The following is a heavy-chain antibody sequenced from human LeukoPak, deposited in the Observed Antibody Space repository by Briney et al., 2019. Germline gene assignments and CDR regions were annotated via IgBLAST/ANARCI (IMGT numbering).Heavy chain of an antibody. J-gene: IGHJ5*02. CDR3: AREGGYCSSTSCYGWFDP. CDR1: GGSISSGGYS. V-gene: IGHV4-30-2*01. D-gene: IGHD2-2*01. CDR2: IYHSGST. Sequence: SETLSLTCAVSGGSISSGGYSWSWIRQPPGKGLEWIGYIYHSGSTYYNPSLKSRVTISVDRSKNQFSLKLSSVTAADTAVYYCAREGGYCSSTSCYGWFDPWGQGTLVTVSS.